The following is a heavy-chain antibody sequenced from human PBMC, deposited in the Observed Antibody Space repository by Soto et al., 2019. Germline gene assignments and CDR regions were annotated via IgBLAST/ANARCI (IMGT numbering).Heavy chain of an antibody. J-gene: IGHJ6*02. D-gene: IGHD3-10*01. CDR1: GFTFSNYA. CDR3: AKEGSSFYFYYGMDV. V-gene: IGHV3-23*01. CDR2: LSGSGGAT. Sequence: EVQLLESGGSLGQPGGSLRLSCVTSGFTFSNYAMSWVRKAPGKGLEWVSGLSGSGGATYYADSVKGRFTIFRDNSENTLFLHMNNLRVEDTAVYYCAKEGSSFYFYYGMDVWGQGSTVTVSS.